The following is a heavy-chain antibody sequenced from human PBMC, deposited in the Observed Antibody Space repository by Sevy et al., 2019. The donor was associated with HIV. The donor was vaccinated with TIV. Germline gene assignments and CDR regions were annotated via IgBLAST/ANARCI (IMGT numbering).Heavy chain of an antibody. Sequence: GGSLRLSCAASGFIFSNFAMHWVRQAPGKGLEWVALISYDGVIKYYAESVKGRFTISRDNSKNTLYLQMNSLRADDTAVYYCAREAGYSTGWSPGNYWGQGTLVTVSS. CDR3: AREAGYSTGWSPGNY. J-gene: IGHJ4*02. CDR1: GFIFSNFA. V-gene: IGHV3-30*14. CDR2: ISYDGVIK. D-gene: IGHD6-19*01.